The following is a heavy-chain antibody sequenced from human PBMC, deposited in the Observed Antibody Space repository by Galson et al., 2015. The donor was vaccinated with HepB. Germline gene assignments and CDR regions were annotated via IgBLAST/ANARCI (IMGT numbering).Heavy chain of an antibody. J-gene: IGHJ4*02. Sequence: SLRLSCAASGFTFSSYAMSWVRQAPGKGLEWVAAISGSGGSTYYADSVKGRFTISRDNSKYTLYLQMNSLRAEDTAVYYCAKDVYDYDSSGLFDYWGQGALVTVSS. D-gene: IGHD3-22*01. V-gene: IGHV3-23*01. CDR1: GFTFSSYA. CDR3: AKDVYDYDSSGLFDY. CDR2: ISGSGGST.